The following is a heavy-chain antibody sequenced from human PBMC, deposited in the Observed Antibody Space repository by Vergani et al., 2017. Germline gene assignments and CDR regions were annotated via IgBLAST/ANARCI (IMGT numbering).Heavy chain of an antibody. Sequence: EVQLLESGGGLVQPGGSLRLSCAASGFTFSSYAMSWVRQAPGKGLEWVSAISGSGGSTYYADSVKGRFTISRDNSKNPLYLEMNSLRAEDTAVYYCAKANPGETYYDYVWESYRYYYFDYWGQGTLVTVSS. D-gene: IGHD3-16*02. CDR1: GFTFSSYA. V-gene: IGHV3-23*01. CDR3: AKANPGETYYDYVWESYRYYYFDY. J-gene: IGHJ4*02. CDR2: ISGSGGST.